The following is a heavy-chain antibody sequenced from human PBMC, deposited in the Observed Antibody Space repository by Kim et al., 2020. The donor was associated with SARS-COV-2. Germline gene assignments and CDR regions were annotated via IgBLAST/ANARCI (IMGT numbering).Heavy chain of an antibody. J-gene: IGHJ2*01. V-gene: IGHV3-43*02. CDR2: ISGDGGST. CDR1: GFTFDDYA. D-gene: IGHD4-17*01. Sequence: GGSLRLSCAASGFTFDDYAMHWVRQAPGKGLESVSLISGDGGSTYYADSVKGRFTISRDNSKNSLYLQMNSLRTEDTALYYCAKDPRYGGDWYFDLWGRGTLVTVSS. CDR3: AKDPRYGGDWYFDL.